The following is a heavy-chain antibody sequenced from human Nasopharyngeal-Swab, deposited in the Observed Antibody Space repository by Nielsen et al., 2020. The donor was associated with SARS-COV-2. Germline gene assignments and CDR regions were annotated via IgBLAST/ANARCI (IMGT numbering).Heavy chain of an antibody. CDR3: RVVPAARWYYYYGMDV. D-gene: IGHD2-2*01. V-gene: IGHV1-24*01. Sequence: ASVKVSCKVSGYTLTELSMHWVRQAPGKGLEWMGGFDPEDGETIYAQKFQGRVTMTEDTSTDTAYMELSSLRSEDTAVYYCRVVPAARWYYYYGMDVWGQGATVTVSS. CDR2: FDPEDGET. CDR1: GYTLTELS. J-gene: IGHJ6*02.